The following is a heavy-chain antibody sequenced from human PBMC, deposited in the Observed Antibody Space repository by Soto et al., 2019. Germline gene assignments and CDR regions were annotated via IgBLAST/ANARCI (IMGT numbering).Heavy chain of an antibody. Sequence: AGGSLRLSCAASGFTVSSNYMSWVRQAPGKGLEWVSVIYSGGSTYYADSVKGRFTISRDNSKNTLYLQMNSLRAEDTAVYYCASSSGWLYFFDYWGQGTLVTVSS. CDR1: GFTVSSNY. CDR2: IYSGGST. D-gene: IGHD6-19*01. CDR3: ASSSGWLYFFDY. V-gene: IGHV3-53*01. J-gene: IGHJ4*02.